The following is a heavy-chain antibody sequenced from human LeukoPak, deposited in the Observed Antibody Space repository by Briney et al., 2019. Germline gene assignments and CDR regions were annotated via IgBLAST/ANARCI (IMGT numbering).Heavy chain of an antibody. CDR2: IIPIFGTA. CDR3: ASYDSSGYYFDY. J-gene: IGHJ4*02. D-gene: IGHD3-22*01. CDR1: GGTFSSYA. V-gene: IGHV1-69*06. Sequence: SVKVSCKASGGTFSSYAISWVRQAPGQGLEWMGGIIPIFGTANYAQKFQGRVTITADKSTSTAYMELSSLRSEDTAVYYCASYDSSGYYFDYWGQGTLVTVSS.